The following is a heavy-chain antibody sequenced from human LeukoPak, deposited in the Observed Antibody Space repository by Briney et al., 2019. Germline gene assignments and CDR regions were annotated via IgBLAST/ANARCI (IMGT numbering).Heavy chain of an antibody. V-gene: IGHV3-30-3*01. CDR2: ISYDGSNK. Sequence: GRSLRLSCAASGFTFSSYPMHWVRQAPGKGLEWLAFISYDGSNKYYADSVKGRFTISRDNSNNTLYLQMNSLRVEDTAVYYCARDRCGYSSTCPFDYWGQGTLVTASS. J-gene: IGHJ4*02. CDR1: GFTFSSYP. D-gene: IGHD6-13*01. CDR3: ARDRCGYSSTCPFDY.